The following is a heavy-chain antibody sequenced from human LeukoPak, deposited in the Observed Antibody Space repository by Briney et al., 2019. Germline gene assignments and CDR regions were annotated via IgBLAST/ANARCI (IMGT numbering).Heavy chain of an antibody. CDR2: IASGGDYI. CDR3: ARGHYDVLAASYKWTPDY. V-gene: IGHV3-21*01. J-gene: IGHJ4*02. CDR1: GFTFYTFN. D-gene: IGHD3-9*01. Sequence: PGRSLRLSCAASGFTFYTFNMNWVRQAPGKWLEWVSSIASGGDYIYYADSVKARFTTSRDNAKNSLSLQLNSLRVEDTPVYYCARGHYDVLAASYKWTPDYWGQGTLVTVSS.